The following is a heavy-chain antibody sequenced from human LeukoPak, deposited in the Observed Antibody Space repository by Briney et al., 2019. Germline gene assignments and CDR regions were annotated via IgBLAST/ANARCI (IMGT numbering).Heavy chain of an antibody. CDR2: ISGGDGST. CDR1: GFTFSSYA. D-gene: IGHD3-22*01. J-gene: IGHJ5*02. Sequence: EGSLRLSCAASGFTFSSYAMSWVRQAPGKGLEWVSTISGGDGSTYYADSVKGRFTISRDNSKNTLHLQMNSLRAEDTAVYYCAKVVGSITMIVVVSWFDPWGQGTLVTVSS. CDR3: AKVVGSITMIVVVSWFDP. V-gene: IGHV3-23*01.